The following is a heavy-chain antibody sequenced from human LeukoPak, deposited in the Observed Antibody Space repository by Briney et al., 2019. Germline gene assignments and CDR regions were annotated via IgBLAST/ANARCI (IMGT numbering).Heavy chain of an antibody. CDR1: GFTFSSYA. CDR2: ISNSGGNT. D-gene: IGHD4-17*01. V-gene: IGHV3-23*01. CDR3: AKDLNYGDLFDY. Sequence: GGSLRLSCAASGFTFSSYAMNWVRQAPGKGLEWVSTISNSGGNTYYADSVKGRFTISRDNYKNTLSLQLSSLRSEDTALYYCAKDLNYGDLFDYWGQGTLVTVSS. J-gene: IGHJ4*02.